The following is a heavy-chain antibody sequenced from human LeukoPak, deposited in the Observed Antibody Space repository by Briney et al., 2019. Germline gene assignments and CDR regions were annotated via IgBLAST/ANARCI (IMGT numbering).Heavy chain of an antibody. Sequence: GASVKVSCKASGYTFTSYDINWVRQATGQGLEWMGWMNPNSGNTGYAQKFQGRVTMTEDTSTDTAYMELSSLRSEDTAVYYCATVLLGYYDSSGYYSLDYWGQGTLVTVSS. J-gene: IGHJ4*02. CDR2: MNPNSGNT. V-gene: IGHV1-8*01. CDR3: ATVLLGYYDSSGYYSLDY. CDR1: GYTFTSYD. D-gene: IGHD3-22*01.